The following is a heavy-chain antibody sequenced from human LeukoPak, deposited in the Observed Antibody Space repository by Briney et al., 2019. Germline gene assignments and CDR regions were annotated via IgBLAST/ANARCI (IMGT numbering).Heavy chain of an antibody. CDR1: GFTFSSYA. Sequence: PGGSLRLSCAASGFTFSSYAMSWVRQAPGKGLEWVSAITGSGGSTYYADSVKGRFTISRDSSKNTLYLQINSLRADDTAVYYCAKGSPNRVEGFFDYWGQGTLVTVSS. D-gene: IGHD1-14*01. CDR2: ITGSGGST. CDR3: AKGSPNRVEGFFDY. J-gene: IGHJ4*02. V-gene: IGHV3-23*01.